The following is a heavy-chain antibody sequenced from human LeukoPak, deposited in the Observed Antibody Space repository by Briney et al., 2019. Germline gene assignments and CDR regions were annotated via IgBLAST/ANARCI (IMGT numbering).Heavy chain of an antibody. Sequence: SETLSLTCAVSGGSISSSNWWSWVRQPPGKGLEWIGEIYHSGSTNYNPSLKSRVTISVDKSKNQFSLKLSSVTAADTAVYYCAKKEGDYYDSSGYYSTDAFDIWGQGTMVTVSS. CDR2: IYHSGST. D-gene: IGHD3-22*01. J-gene: IGHJ3*02. CDR1: GGSISSSNW. CDR3: AKKEGDYYDSSGYYSTDAFDI. V-gene: IGHV4-4*02.